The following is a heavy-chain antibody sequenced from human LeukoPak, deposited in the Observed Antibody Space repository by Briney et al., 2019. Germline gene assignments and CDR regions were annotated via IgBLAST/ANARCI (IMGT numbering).Heavy chain of an antibody. CDR2: ISAYNGNT. D-gene: IGHD3-3*01. Sequence: ASVKVSCKASGYTFTSYGISWVRQAPGQGLEWMGWISAYNGNTNYAQKLQGRVTMTTDTSTSTAYMELRSLRSDDTAVYYCARDPADRYYDFWSGYAKGGSFDYWGQGTPVTVSS. CDR3: ARDPADRYYDFWSGYAKGGSFDY. V-gene: IGHV1-18*01. J-gene: IGHJ4*02. CDR1: GYTFTSYG.